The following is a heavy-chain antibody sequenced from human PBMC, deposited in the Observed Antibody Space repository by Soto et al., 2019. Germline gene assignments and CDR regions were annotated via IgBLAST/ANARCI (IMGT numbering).Heavy chain of an antibody. D-gene: IGHD5-12*01. CDR1: GYTFTGYY. J-gene: IGHJ6*02. V-gene: IGHV1-2*02. Sequence: DAVQVCCKASGYTFTGYYMHWVRQAPGQGLEWMGWINPNSGGTNYAQKFQGRVTMTRDTSISTAYMELSRLRSDDTAVYYCARWGVEMASITFYSYYAMDVRGQGPTVTVA. CDR3: ARWGVEMASITFYSYYAMDV. CDR2: INPNSGGT.